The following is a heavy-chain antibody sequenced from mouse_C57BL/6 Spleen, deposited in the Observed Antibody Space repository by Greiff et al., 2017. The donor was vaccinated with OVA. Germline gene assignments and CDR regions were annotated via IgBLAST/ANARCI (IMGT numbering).Heavy chain of an antibody. D-gene: IGHD2-2*01. J-gene: IGHJ4*01. CDR2: ISYDGSN. CDR1: GYSITSGYY. Sequence: EVQVVESGPGLVKPSQSLSLTCSVTGYSITSGYYWNWIRQFPGNKLEWMGYISYDGSNNYNPSLKNRISITRDTSKNQFFLKLNSVTTEDTATYYCAKGYEDAMDYWGQGTSVTVSS. V-gene: IGHV3-6*01. CDR3: AKGYEDAMDY.